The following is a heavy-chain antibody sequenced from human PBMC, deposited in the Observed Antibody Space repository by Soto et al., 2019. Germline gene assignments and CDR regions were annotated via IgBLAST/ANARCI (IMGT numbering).Heavy chain of an antibody. CDR1: GGTFSSYA. CDR2: IIPIFGTA. V-gene: IGHV1-69*13. J-gene: IGHJ4*02. Sequence: GASVKVSCKASGGTFSSYAISWVRQAPGQGLEWMGGIIPIFGTANYAQKFQGRVTITADESTSTAYMELSSLRSEDTAVYYCASAPSYYDSSGYYPGYFDYWGQGTLVTVS. D-gene: IGHD3-22*01. CDR3: ASAPSYYDSSGYYPGYFDY.